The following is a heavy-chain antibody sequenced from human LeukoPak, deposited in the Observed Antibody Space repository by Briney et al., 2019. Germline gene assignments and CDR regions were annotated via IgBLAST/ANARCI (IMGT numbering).Heavy chain of an antibody. CDR2: ISSDGSNK. J-gene: IGHJ4*02. V-gene: IGHV3-30*04. D-gene: IGHD2/OR15-2a*01. CDR1: GFTFTSYA. CDR3: AVLSPQSY. Sequence: GRSLRLSCAASGFTFTSYAMPWVRQAPGKGLEWVAVISSDGSNKYYGDSVKGRFTISRDNSKNTLYLQMNSLRAEDTAIYYCAVLSPQSYWGQGTLVTASS.